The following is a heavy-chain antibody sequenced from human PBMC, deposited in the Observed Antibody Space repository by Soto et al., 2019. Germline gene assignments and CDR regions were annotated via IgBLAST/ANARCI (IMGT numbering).Heavy chain of an antibody. CDR2: ISYDGSNK. CDR3: AKAGCSSTSCYFGYYYYGMDV. CDR1: GFTFSSYG. J-gene: IGHJ6*02. D-gene: IGHD2-2*01. Sequence: GGSPRLSCAASGFTFSSYGMHWVRQAPGKGLEWVAVISYDGSNKYYADSVKGRFTISRDNSKNTLYLQMNSLRAEDTAVYYCAKAGCSSTSCYFGYYYYGMDVWGQGTTVTDSS. V-gene: IGHV3-30*18.